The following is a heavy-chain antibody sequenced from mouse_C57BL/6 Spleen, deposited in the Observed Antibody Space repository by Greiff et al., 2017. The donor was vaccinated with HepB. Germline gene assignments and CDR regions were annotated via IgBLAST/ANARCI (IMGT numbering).Heavy chain of an antibody. CDR2: ISSGGDYI. CDR1: GFTFSSYA. CDR3: TRGNSKGFAY. D-gene: IGHD2-5*01. J-gene: IGHJ3*01. V-gene: IGHV5-9-1*02. Sequence: EVKVVESGEGLVKPGGSLKLSCAASGFTFSSYAMSWVRQTPEKRLEWVAYISSGGDYIYYADTVKGRFTISRDNARNTLYLQMSSLKSEDTAMYYCTRGNSKGFAYWGQGTLVTVSA.